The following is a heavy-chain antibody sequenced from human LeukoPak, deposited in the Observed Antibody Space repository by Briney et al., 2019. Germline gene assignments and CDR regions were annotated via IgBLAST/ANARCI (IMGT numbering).Heavy chain of an antibody. CDR3: AELGITMIGGV. CDR2: IKSDGSST. CDR1: GFTFSTYW. D-gene: IGHD3-10*02. V-gene: IGHV3-74*01. Sequence: GGSLRLSCAASGFTFSTYWMHWVRQGPGKGLVWVSRIKSDGSSTSYADSAKGRFTISRDNAKNSLYLQMNSLRAEDTAVCYCAELGITMIGGVWGKGTTVTISS. J-gene: IGHJ6*04.